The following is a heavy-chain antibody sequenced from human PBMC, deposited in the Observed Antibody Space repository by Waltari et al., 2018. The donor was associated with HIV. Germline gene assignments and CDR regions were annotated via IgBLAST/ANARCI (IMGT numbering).Heavy chain of an antibody. CDR1: GGPFSSYA. J-gene: IGHJ5*02. Sequence: QVQLVQSGAEVKKPGSSVKVSCKASGGPFSSYAISWVRQAPEQGLEWMGRIIPILGIANYAQKFQGRVTITADKSTSTAYMELSSLRSEDTAVYYCARGPYSYGNWFDPWGQGTLVTVSS. V-gene: IGHV1-69*04. D-gene: IGHD5-18*01. CDR2: IIPILGIA. CDR3: ARGPYSYGNWFDP.